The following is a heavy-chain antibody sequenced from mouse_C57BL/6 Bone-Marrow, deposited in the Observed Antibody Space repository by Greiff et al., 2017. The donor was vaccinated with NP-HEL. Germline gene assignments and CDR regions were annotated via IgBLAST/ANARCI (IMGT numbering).Heavy chain of an antibody. J-gene: IGHJ2*01. CDR3: ARQDLDVGY. CDR2: ISSGGSYT. V-gene: IGHV5-6*01. CDR1: GFTFSSYG. Sequence: EVQGVESGGDLVKPGGSLKLSCAASGFTFSSYGMSWVRQTPDKRLEWVATISSGGSYTYYPDSVKGRFTISRDNAKNTLYLQMSSLKSEDTAMYYCARQDLDVGYWGQGTTLTVSS.